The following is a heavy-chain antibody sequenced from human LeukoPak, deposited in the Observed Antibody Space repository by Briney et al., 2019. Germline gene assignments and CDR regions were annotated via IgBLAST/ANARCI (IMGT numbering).Heavy chain of an antibody. D-gene: IGHD2-2*02. V-gene: IGHV4-59*01. CDR2: IYYSGST. CDR1: GGSISSYY. CDR3: AIVAHTLPAAIRVDAFDI. Sequence: SETLALTCTVSGGSISSYYWSWIRQPPGKGLEWIGYIYYSGSTNYNPSLKSRVTISVDTSKNPFSLKLSSVTAADTAVYYCAIVAHTLPAAIRVDAFDIWGQGTMVTVSS. J-gene: IGHJ3*02.